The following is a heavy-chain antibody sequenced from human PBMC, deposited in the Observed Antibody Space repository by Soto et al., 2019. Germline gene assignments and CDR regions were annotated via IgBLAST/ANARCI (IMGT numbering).Heavy chain of an antibody. D-gene: IGHD3-10*01. CDR2: ISYDGSNK. V-gene: IGHV3-30*18. Sequence: QVQLVESGGGVVQPGRSLRLSCAASGFTFSSYGMHWVRQAPGKGLEWVAVISYDGSNKYYADSVKGRFTISRDNSKNTLYLQMNSLRAEDTAVYYCAKEDYGSGNYYFDYWGQGTLVTVSS. CDR3: AKEDYGSGNYYFDY. J-gene: IGHJ4*02. CDR1: GFTFSSYG.